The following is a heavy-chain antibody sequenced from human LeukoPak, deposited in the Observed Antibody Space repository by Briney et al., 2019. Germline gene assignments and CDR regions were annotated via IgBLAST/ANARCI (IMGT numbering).Heavy chain of an antibody. D-gene: IGHD6-19*01. CDR3: AKTIYSSGWFDYFDY. CDR2: ISGSGGST. V-gene: IGHV3-23*01. Sequence: GSLRLSCAASGFTFSSYAMSWVRQAPGKGLEWVPAISGSGGSTYYADSVKGRFTISRDNSKNTLYLQMNSLRAEDTAVYYCAKTIYSSGWFDYFDYWGQGTLVTVSS. J-gene: IGHJ4*02. CDR1: GFTFSSYA.